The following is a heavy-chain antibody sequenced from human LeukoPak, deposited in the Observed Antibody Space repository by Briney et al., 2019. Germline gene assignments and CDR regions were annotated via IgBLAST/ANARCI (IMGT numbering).Heavy chain of an antibody. CDR2: IWYDGSNV. D-gene: IGHD3-22*01. Sequence: GGSLRLSCAASGFTFSSHSMNWARQAPGKGLEWVGVIWYDGSNVKYPDSVKGRFTISRDNSKNMMYLQMNSLRAEDTAVYYCARDLDTSGCYSYFDPWGQGTLVTVSS. V-gene: IGHV3-33*08. CDR1: GFTFSSHS. J-gene: IGHJ5*02. CDR3: ARDLDTSGCYSYFDP.